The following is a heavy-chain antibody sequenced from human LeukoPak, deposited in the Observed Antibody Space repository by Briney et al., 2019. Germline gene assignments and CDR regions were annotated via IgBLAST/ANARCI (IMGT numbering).Heavy chain of an antibody. D-gene: IGHD6-13*01. CDR3: AKDPSSSWYAGNWFDP. V-gene: IGHV3-23*01. J-gene: IGHJ5*02. CDR1: GFTFSSYA. Sequence: GGSLRLSCAASGFTFSSYAMSWVRQAPGKGLEWVSAISGSGGSTYYADSVKGRFTISRDNSKNTLYLQMNSLRAEDTAVYYCAKDPSSSWYAGNWFDPWGQGTLVTVSS. CDR2: ISGSGGST.